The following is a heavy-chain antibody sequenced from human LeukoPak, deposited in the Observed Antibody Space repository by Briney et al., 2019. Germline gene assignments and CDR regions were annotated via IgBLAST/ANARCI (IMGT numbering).Heavy chain of an antibody. J-gene: IGHJ3*02. Sequence: PSETLSLTCTVSGGSISSYYWSWIRQPPGKGLEWIGYIYYSGSTNYNPTLKSRVTISVDTSKNQFSLKLSSVTAADTAIYYCARVTLGVGAFDIWGQGTMVTVSS. CDR2: IYYSGST. CDR1: GGSISSYY. V-gene: IGHV4-59*01. D-gene: IGHD1-26*01. CDR3: ARVTLGVGAFDI.